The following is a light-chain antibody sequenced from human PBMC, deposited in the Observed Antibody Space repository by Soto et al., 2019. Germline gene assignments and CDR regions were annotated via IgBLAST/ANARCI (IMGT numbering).Light chain of an antibody. Sequence: EIVLTQSPGTLSLSPGERATLSCRASQSVSSSDLAWYQQKPGQAPRLLIYGASSRATGIPDRFSGSGSWTDVTLTISRLEPEEFAVYYCHQYGSSPTFGQGTKVEIK. V-gene: IGKV3-20*01. J-gene: IGKJ1*01. CDR1: QSVSSSD. CDR2: GAS. CDR3: HQYGSSPT.